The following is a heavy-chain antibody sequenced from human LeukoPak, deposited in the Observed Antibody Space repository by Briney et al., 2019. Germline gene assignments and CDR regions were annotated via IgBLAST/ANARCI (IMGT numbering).Heavy chain of an antibody. D-gene: IGHD1-26*01. CDR1: GFTFSSYA. CDR3: AREGATLYYFDY. V-gene: IGHV3-30-3*01. CDR2: ISYDGSNK. Sequence: GGSLRLSCAASGFTFSSYAMHWVRQAPGKGLEWVAVISYDGSNKYYADSVKGRFTISRDNSKNTLYLQMNSLRAEDTAVYYCAREGATLYYFDYWGQGTLVTVSS. J-gene: IGHJ4*02.